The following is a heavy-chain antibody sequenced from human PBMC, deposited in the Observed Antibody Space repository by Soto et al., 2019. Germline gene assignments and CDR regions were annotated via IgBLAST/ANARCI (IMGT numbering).Heavy chain of an antibody. J-gene: IGHJ4*02. CDR1: GFTFNSYG. V-gene: IGHV3-33*01. D-gene: IGHD1-26*01. CDR2: IWYDGNNK. Sequence: SGFTFNSYGMHWVRQAPGKGLEWVAVIWYDGNNKYYADSVKGRFTISRDNSKNTLYLQMNSLRAEDTAVYYCARGLPWELLVPDYWGQGTLVTVSS. CDR3: ARGLPWELLVPDY.